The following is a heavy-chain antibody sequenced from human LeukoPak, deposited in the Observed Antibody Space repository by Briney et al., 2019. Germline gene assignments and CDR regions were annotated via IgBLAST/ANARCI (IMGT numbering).Heavy chain of an antibody. CDR3: ARAAVHCSSTSCPFYYYYYCMDV. CDR2: INPSGGST. V-gene: IGHV1-46*01. CDR1: GYTFTSYY. J-gene: IGHJ6*03. D-gene: IGHD2-2*01. Sequence: ASVKVSCKASGYTFTSYYMHWVRQAPGQGLEWMGIINPSGGSTSYAQKFQGRVTMTRDTSTSTVYMELSSLRSEDTAVYYCARAAVHCSSTSCPFYYYYYCMDVWGKGTTVTVSS.